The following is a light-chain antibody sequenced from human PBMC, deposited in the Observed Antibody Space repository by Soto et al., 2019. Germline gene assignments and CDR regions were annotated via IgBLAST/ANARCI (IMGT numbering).Light chain of an antibody. Sequence: DIVMTQSPLSLPVIPGEPASISCWSSQSLLNSNGNNNLNWYLQKPGQSPQVLIYLGSNRASGVPDRFSGSGSGTYFTLRISRMEAEDVGLYYCLQALQTPLPFGQGKRLELK. CDR1: QSLLNSNGNNN. CDR3: LQALQTPLP. J-gene: IGKJ5*01. V-gene: IGKV2-28*01. CDR2: LGS.